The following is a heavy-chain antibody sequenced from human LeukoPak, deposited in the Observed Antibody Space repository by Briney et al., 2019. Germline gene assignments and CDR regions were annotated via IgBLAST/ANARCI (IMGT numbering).Heavy chain of an antibody. V-gene: IGHV1-2*02. CDR3: ARDPCSGGNCYPEYFQH. CDR1: GYTFSADY. CDR2: IYPKSGGS. Sequence: ASVKVSCKASGYTFSADYLHWVRQAPGQGLEWMGWIYPKSGGSNYAQKFQGRVTMTRDTSINTAYMELSKLRSDDTAVYYCARDPCSGGNCYPEYFQHWGQGTLVTVSS. J-gene: IGHJ1*01. D-gene: IGHD2-15*01.